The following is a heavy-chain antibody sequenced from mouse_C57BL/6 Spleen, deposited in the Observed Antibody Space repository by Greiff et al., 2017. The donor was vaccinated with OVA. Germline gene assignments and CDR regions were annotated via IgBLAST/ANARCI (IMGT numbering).Heavy chain of an antibody. V-gene: IGHV8-5*01. Sequence: VKLQESGPGILQPSQTLSLTCSFSGFSLSTSNMGIGWIRQPSGQGLEWLAHIWWNDDKYYHPSLKSRLTISKDTSNNQVFLKSTSVDTADTATYYCVRGMRRYFDYWGQGTTLTVSS. CDR2: IWWNDDK. CDR1: GFSLSTSNMG. J-gene: IGHJ2*01. CDR3: VRGMRRYFDY.